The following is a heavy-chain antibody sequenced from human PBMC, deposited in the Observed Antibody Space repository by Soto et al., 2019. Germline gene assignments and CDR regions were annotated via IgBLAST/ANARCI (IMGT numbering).Heavy chain of an antibody. CDR3: ARDVGTTYFDY. V-gene: IGHV3-33*01. CDR1: GFTFSSYG. J-gene: IGHJ4*02. Sequence: QVQLVESGGGVVQPGRSLRLSCAASGFTFSSYGMHWVRQAPGKGLEWVAFIWYDGSNKYYADSVKGRFTISRDNSKNTLYLQMISLRAEDTAVYYCARDVGTTYFDYWGQGTLITVSS. CDR2: IWYDGSNK. D-gene: IGHD4-17*01.